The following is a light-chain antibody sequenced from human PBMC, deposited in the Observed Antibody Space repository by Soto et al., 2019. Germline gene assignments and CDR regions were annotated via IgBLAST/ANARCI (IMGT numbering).Light chain of an antibody. Sequence: QYVLTQPPSVSAAPGQKVTISCSGSSSNIGNHFVSWYQQVPGTAPTLLIYDDDKRPSGIPDRFSGSKSGTSATLGITGLQSGDEADYYCGAWDGSLSTGVFGGGTKLTVL. CDR1: SSNIGNHF. V-gene: IGLV1-51*01. CDR2: DDD. CDR3: GAWDGSLSTGV. J-gene: IGLJ3*02.